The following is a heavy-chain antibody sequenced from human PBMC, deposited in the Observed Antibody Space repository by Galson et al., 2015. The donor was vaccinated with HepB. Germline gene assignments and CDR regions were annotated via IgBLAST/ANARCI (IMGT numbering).Heavy chain of an antibody. D-gene: IGHD5-12*01. CDR2: IIPILGIA. V-gene: IGHV1-69*02. Sequence: SVKVSCKASGGTFSSYTISWVRQAPGQGLEWMGRIIPILGIANYAQKFQGRVTITADKSTSTAYMELSSLRPEDTAVYYCARGGYSGYAGVDYWGQGTLVTVSS. CDR3: ARGGYSGYAGVDY. CDR1: GGTFSSYT. J-gene: IGHJ4*02.